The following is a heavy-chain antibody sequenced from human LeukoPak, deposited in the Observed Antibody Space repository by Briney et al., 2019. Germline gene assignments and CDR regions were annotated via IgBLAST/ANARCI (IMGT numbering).Heavy chain of an antibody. V-gene: IGHV1-2*02. J-gene: IGHJ6*03. CDR2: INPNSGGT. Sequence: ASVKVSCKASGYTFTGYYMHWVRQAPGQGLEWMGWINPNSGGTNYAQKFQGRVTMTRDTSISTAYMELSRLRSDDTAVYYCARNTYGYKFSMDVWGKGTTVTVSS. CDR3: ARNTYGYKFSMDV. D-gene: IGHD5-24*01. CDR1: GYTFTGYY.